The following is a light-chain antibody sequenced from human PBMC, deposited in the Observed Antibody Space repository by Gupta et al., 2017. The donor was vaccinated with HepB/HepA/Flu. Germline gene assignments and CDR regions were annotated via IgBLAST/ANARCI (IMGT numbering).Light chain of an antibody. CDR1: SSNIEVNN. CDR3: AVWDYSLNEAV. J-gene: IGLJ2*01. CDR2: TNY. Sequence: QSVLTQQPSVSGTLGQRVIISCSGSSSNIEVNNVNWYQQFPGTAPKLLIYTNYHRPSGVPDRFSGSKSGTSASLAISGLQPEDDANYFCAVWDYSLNEAVFGGGTQLTVL. V-gene: IGLV1-44*01.